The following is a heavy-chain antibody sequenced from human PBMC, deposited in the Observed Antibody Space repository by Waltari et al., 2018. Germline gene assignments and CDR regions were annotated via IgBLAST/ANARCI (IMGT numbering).Heavy chain of an antibody. CDR1: GFTFTTYA. Sequence: EVQLLESGGDLVQRGASLRLSCAASGFTFTTYAMSWVRQAPGKGLEWVSAIDGSGGSTNYADSVKGRFTISRDNSKNTLYLQMNSLRAEDAALYYCAKDILDWGSAFDIWGRGTTVTVSS. CDR3: AKDILDWGSAFDI. V-gene: IGHV3-23*01. D-gene: IGHD7-27*01. CDR2: IDGSGGST. J-gene: IGHJ3*02.